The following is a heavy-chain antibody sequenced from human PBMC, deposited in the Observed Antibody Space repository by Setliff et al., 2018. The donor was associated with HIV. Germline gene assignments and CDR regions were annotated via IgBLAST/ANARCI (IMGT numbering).Heavy chain of an antibody. V-gene: IGHV5-51*01. CDR1: GYSFTSYW. Sequence: GASLTISCKGSGYSFTSYWIGWVRQMPGKGLEWMGIIYPGDSDTRYSPSFQGQVTLSADKSISTAYLQWSSLKASDTAMYYCARHLIPGDPRYSSSWYYWGQGTLVTVSS. CDR3: ARHLIPGDPRYSSSWYY. D-gene: IGHD6-13*01. J-gene: IGHJ4*02. CDR2: IYPGDSDT.